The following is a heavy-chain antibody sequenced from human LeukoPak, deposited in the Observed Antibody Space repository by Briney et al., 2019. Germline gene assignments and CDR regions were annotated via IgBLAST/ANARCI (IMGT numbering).Heavy chain of an antibody. D-gene: IGHD6-13*01. CDR3: VKGTYSSGWSL. Sequence: GGSLRLSCAASGFTFSSYGMSWVRQAPGKGLEWVSAISGSGGSTYYADSVKGRFTISRDNSKNTLYLQMNSLRAEDTAVYYCVKGTYSSGWSLWGQGTLVTVSS. CDR2: ISGSGGST. J-gene: IGHJ4*02. CDR1: GFTFSSYG. V-gene: IGHV3-23*01.